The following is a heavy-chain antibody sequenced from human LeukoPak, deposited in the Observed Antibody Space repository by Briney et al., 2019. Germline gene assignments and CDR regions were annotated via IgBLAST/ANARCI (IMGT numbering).Heavy chain of an antibody. CDR2: IKQDGSEK. J-gene: IGHJ4*02. CDR1: GFTFSSYA. V-gene: IGHV3-7*01. Sequence: GGSLRLSCAASGFTFSSYAMSWVRQAPGKGLKWVANIKQDGSEKYYVDSVKGRFTISRDNAENSLCLHMNSLRAEDTAVYYCASGRHVHDWGQGTLVTVSS. CDR3: ASGRHVHD. D-gene: IGHD3-16*01.